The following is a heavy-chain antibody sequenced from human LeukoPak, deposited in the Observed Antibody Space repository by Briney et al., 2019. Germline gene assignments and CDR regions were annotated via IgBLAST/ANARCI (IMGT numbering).Heavy chain of an antibody. Sequence: GGSLRLSCAASGFTFSSYAMHWVRQAPGKGLEGVADISYDGSNKYYADSVKGRFTISRDNSKNTLYLQMNSLRAEDTAVYYCARDLSEYQLLFGFDYWGQGTLVTVSS. CDR3: ARDLSEYQLLFGFDY. CDR2: ISYDGSNK. V-gene: IGHV3-30*04. CDR1: GFTFSSYA. D-gene: IGHD2-2*01. J-gene: IGHJ4*02.